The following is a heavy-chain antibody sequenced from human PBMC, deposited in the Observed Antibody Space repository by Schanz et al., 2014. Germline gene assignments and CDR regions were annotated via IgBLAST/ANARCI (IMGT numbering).Heavy chain of an antibody. Sequence: EGQLAESGGGLVQPGGSLRLSCEASGFTLSNSDMHWVRQGTGKGLEWVSTIGYLGDTYYPDSVKGRFTVSRDSGQNSLYLQMNSLRAGDTAVYYCARGTDWNLHYWGQGALVTVSS. V-gene: IGHV3-13*01. J-gene: IGHJ4*02. CDR3: ARGTDWNLHY. CDR1: GFTLSNSD. CDR2: IGYLGDT. D-gene: IGHD1-1*01.